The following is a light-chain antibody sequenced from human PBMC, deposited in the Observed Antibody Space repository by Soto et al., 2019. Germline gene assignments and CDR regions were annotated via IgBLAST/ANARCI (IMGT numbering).Light chain of an antibody. CDR1: QSPLHTDGYNY. CDR3: LQSRQPPRT. J-gene: IGKJ1*01. V-gene: IGKV2-28*01. CDR2: LGS. Sequence: DSVMTQSPLSLPVTPGEPASISCRSSQSPLHTDGYNYLDWYLQKPGQSPQLLIYLGSNRASGVHDRFSGSGSGTDFTLKISRVEAEDVGVYFCLQSRQPPRTFGQGTKVEI.